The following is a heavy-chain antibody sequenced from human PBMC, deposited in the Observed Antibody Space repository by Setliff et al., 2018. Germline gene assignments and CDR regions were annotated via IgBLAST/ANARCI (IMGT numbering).Heavy chain of an antibody. CDR2: FSGSNEYI. D-gene: IGHD2-15*01. Sequence: GGSLRLSCVVSGVVFRNYHLNWVRQTPEKGLEWVSSFSGSNEYIKYADSVKGRFTISRDNSKNTPYLQMNSLRPEDTAVYYCARTCSGSGCYAGLESWGQGTPVTVSS. CDR1: GVVFRNYH. CDR3: ARTCSGSGCYAGLES. J-gene: IGHJ4*02. V-gene: IGHV3-21*01.